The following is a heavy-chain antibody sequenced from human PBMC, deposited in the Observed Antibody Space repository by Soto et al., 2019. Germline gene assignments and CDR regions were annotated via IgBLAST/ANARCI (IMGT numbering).Heavy chain of an antibody. D-gene: IGHD3-16*01. CDR3: ARDAERDSGLSFCYYRHGMDA. V-gene: IGHV1-18*04. Sequence: ASVKVSCKASGYTFTTYGISWVRQAPGQGLEWMGWISPYNGTTKYAEKFQGEMTMTTDTATSTAYMDLRSLRSDDTAVYYCARDAERDSGLSFCYYRHGMDAWGRGTRVTGSS. CDR1: GYTFTTYG. J-gene: IGHJ6*02. CDR2: ISPYNGTT.